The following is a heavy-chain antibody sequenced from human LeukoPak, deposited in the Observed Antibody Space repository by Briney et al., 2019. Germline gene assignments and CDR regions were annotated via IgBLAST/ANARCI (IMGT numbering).Heavy chain of an antibody. D-gene: IGHD6-13*01. CDR3: ARDRIMAAAGLRDAMDV. Sequence: PSETLSLTCTVSGDSISSSSYYWGWIRQPPGKGLEWIGTVYYSGSTYYNSSLKSRVTISVDTSKTQFYLKLRSVTAADTAMYYCARDRIMAAAGLRDAMDVWGKGTTVTVSS. CDR1: GDSISSSSYY. CDR2: VYYSGST. J-gene: IGHJ6*03. V-gene: IGHV4-39*07.